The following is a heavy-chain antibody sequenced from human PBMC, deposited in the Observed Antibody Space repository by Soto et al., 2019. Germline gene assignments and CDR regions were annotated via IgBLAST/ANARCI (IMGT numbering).Heavy chain of an antibody. V-gene: IGHV5-51*01. CDR3: ARLEYYDFWSGQWGV. D-gene: IGHD3-3*01. Sequence: GESLTISCTCSGDSFTRYWIGWVRQMPGKGLEWMGIIYPGDSDTRYSPSFQGQVTISADKSISTAYLQWSSLKASDTAMYYCARLEYYDFWSGQWGVWGQGTTVPVSS. CDR1: GDSFTRYW. CDR2: IYPGDSDT. J-gene: IGHJ6*02.